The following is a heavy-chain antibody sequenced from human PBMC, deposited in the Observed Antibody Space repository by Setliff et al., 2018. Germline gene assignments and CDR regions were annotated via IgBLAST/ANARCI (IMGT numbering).Heavy chain of an antibody. CDR3: ARESRYYYDNLGTLDY. CDR1: GGSISSGDYY. Sequence: SETLSLTCTVSGGSISSGDYYWSWVRQPPGKGLEWIGYIYSSGSTYYNPSLKSRVSISVDTSKNQFSLKLSSVTAADTAVYYCARESRYYYDNLGTLDYWGQGTLVTVSS. J-gene: IGHJ4*02. CDR2: IYSSGST. D-gene: IGHD3-22*01. V-gene: IGHV4-30-4*08.